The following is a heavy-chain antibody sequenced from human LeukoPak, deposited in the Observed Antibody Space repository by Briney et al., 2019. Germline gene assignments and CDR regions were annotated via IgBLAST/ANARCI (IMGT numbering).Heavy chain of an antibody. D-gene: IGHD3-16*01. V-gene: IGHV3-33*01. CDR2: IWYDGSNK. J-gene: IGHJ4*02. CDR1: GFTFSSYG. CDR3: ARDWAKTALDY. Sequence: GGSLRLSCAASGFTFSSYGMHWVRQTPGKGLEWVAVIWYDGSNKYYADSVKGRFTISRDNSKHTLYLQMNSLRAEDTAVYYCARDWAKTALDYWGQGTLVTVSS.